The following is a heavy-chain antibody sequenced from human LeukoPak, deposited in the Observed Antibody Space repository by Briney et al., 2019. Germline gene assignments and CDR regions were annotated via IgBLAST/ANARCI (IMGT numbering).Heavy chain of an antibody. Sequence: PSETLSLTCTVSGGSISSYYWSWIRQPAGKGLEWIGRIYSSGSTNYNPSLKTRVTMSVDTSKNQFSLKLSSVTAADTAVYYCARELRGGTYAFDIWGQGTMATVSS. D-gene: IGHD1-26*01. CDR3: ARELRGGTYAFDI. V-gene: IGHV4-4*07. CDR2: IYSSGST. J-gene: IGHJ3*02. CDR1: GGSISSYY.